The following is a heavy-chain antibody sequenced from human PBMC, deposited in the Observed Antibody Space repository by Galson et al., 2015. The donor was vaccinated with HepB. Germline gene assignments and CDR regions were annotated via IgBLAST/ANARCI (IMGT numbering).Heavy chain of an antibody. CDR2: ISVYYDTT. D-gene: IGHD7-27*01. J-gene: IGHJ4*02. Sequence: SVKVSCKAPGYTFTTYGIDWVRQAPGQGLEWIGWISVYYDTTKYAQKFQDRVTVTAERSTRTVYMELTSLTSDDTALYFCAILGDSFEYWGQGTPVTVSS. V-gene: IGHV1-18*01. CDR1: GYTFTTYG. CDR3: AILGDSFEY.